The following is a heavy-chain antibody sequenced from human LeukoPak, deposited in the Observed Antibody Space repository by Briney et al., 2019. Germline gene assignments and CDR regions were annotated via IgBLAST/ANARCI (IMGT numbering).Heavy chain of an antibody. J-gene: IGHJ5*02. CDR2: ISAYNGNT. CDR1: GYTFTSYG. D-gene: IGHD1-26*01. V-gene: IGHV1-18*01. Sequence: GASVKVSCKASGYTFTSYGISWVRQAPGQGLEWMGWISAYNGNTNYAQKLQGRVTMTTDTSTSTAYVELRSLRSDDTAVYYCAREPSRVGATDWFDPWGQGTLVTVSS. CDR3: AREPSRVGATDWFDP.